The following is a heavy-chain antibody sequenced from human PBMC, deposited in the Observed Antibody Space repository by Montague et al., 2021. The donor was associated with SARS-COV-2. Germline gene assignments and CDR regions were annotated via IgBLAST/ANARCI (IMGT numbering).Heavy chain of an antibody. CDR2: VNPRGNA. CDR1: SSTILPYY. V-gene: IGHV4-34*01. D-gene: IGHD3-10*01. Sequence: SETLSLTCAVNSSTILPYYWSLTRQPPGGGLEWIGEVNPRGNAFYNSSPNSRVTISVSTSSSQFSLRLTSVTAAVTAVYYCARAHGSHYMSWFGSWGQGTLVIVSS. J-gene: IGHJ5*01. CDR3: ARAHGSHYMSWFGS.